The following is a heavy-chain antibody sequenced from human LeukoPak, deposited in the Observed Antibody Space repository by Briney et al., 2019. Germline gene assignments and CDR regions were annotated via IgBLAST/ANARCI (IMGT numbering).Heavy chain of an antibody. V-gene: IGHV3-23*01. Sequence: QPGGSLRLSCAASGFTFSSYAMSWVRQAPGKGLEWVSAISGSGGRIYYADSVKGRFTISRDNSKNTLCLQMNSLRGEDTAAYYCAKGELGILDYWGQGTLVTVSS. D-gene: IGHD7-27*01. J-gene: IGHJ4*02. CDR2: ISGSGGRI. CDR3: AKGELGILDY. CDR1: GFTFSSYA.